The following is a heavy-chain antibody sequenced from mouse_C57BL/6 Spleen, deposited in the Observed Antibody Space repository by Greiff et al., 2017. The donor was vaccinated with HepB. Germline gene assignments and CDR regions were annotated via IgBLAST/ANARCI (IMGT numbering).Heavy chain of an antibody. CDR2: ISDGGSYT. CDR3: AREGYGYDPLYAMDY. V-gene: IGHV5-4*01. CDR1: GFTFSSYA. D-gene: IGHD2-2*01. Sequence: DVMLVESGGGLVKPGGSLKLSCAASGFTFSSYAMSWVRQTPEKRLEWVATISDGGSYTYYPDNVKGRFTISRDNAKNNLYLQMSHLKSEDTAMYYCAREGYGYDPLYAMDYWGQGTSVTVSS. J-gene: IGHJ4*01.